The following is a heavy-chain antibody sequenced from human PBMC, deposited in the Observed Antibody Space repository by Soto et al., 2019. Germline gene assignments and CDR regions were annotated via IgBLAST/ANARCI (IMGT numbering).Heavy chain of an antibody. CDR2: IDPSDSYT. V-gene: IGHV5-10-1*01. Sequence: GESLKISCKGSGYSFTRYWISWVRQMPGKGLEWMGRIDPSDSYTNYSPSFQGHVTISADKSISAAYLQWSSLKASDTAMYYCARTSMQSRGYSYGHGGMDVWGQGTTVTVSS. J-gene: IGHJ6*02. D-gene: IGHD5-18*01. CDR1: GYSFTRYW. CDR3: ARTSMQSRGYSYGHGGMDV.